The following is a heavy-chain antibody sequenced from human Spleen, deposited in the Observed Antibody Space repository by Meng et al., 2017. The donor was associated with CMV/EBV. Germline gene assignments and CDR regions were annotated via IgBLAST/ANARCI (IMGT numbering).Heavy chain of an antibody. CDR2: ISSSSSTI. Sequence: GESLKISCAASGFTFSSYSMNWVRQAPGKGLEWVSYISSSSSTIYYADSVKGRFTISRDNAKNSLYLQMNSLRAEDTAVYYCARDDQLLFKGNPRNYGMDVWGQGTTVTVSS. CDR3: ARDDQLLFKGNPRNYGMDV. J-gene: IGHJ6*02. D-gene: IGHD2-2*01. CDR1: GFTFSSYS. V-gene: IGHV3-48*04.